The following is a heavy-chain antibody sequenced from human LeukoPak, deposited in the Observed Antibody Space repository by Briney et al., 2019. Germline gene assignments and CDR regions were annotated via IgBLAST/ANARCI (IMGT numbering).Heavy chain of an antibody. J-gene: IGHJ4*02. CDR2: ISSSSSYI. Sequence: GGSLGLSCAASGFTFSSYSMNWVRQAPGKGLEWVSSISSSSSYIYYADSVKGRFTISRDNAKNSLYLQMNSLRAEDTAVYYCARDRDYYGSDYFDYWGQGTLVTVSS. D-gene: IGHD3-10*01. V-gene: IGHV3-21*01. CDR3: ARDRDYYGSDYFDY. CDR1: GFTFSSYS.